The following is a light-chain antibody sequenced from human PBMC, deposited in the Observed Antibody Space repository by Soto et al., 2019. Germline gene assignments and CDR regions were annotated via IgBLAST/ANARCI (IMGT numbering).Light chain of an antibody. V-gene: IGLV2-8*01. Sequence: QSALTQPPSASGSPGQSVTISCTGTSSDIGGYNYVSWYQQHPGKAPKLMIYEVSKRPSGVPDRFSGSKSGNTASLTVSGLQAEDEADYYCSSYARSNIWVFGGGTKVTVL. CDR1: SSDIGGYNY. CDR2: EVS. CDR3: SSYARSNIWV. J-gene: IGLJ2*01.